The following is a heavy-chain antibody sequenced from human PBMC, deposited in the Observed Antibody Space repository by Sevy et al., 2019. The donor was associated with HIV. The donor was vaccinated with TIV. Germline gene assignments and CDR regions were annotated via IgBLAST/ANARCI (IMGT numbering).Heavy chain of an antibody. D-gene: IGHD6-13*01. CDR1: GFTFSSYA. V-gene: IGHV3-30*04. Sequence: GGSLRLSCAASGFTFSSYAMHWVRQAPGKGLEWVAVISYDGSNKYYAHSVKGRFTISRDNSKNTLYLQMNSLRAEDTAVYYCARDRPHSGYSSSWYNYYYGMDVWGQGTTVTVSS. CDR3: ARDRPHSGYSSSWYNYYYGMDV. CDR2: ISYDGSNK. J-gene: IGHJ6*02.